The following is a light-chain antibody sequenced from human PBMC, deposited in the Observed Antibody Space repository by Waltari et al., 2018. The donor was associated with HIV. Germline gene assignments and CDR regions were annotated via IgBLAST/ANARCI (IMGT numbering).Light chain of an antibody. Sequence: DIEMTQSPGSLVVSLGERATINCKTSQSLLYSSNNKNFLSWYQHKVGQSPKLLIYGASTRESGVPARFSGSGSGTDFTLTISSLQAEDVAVYFCLQYYITPWTFGLGTKVEV. CDR1: QSLLYSSNNKNF. CDR3: LQYYITPWT. V-gene: IGKV4-1*01. J-gene: IGKJ1*01. CDR2: GAS.